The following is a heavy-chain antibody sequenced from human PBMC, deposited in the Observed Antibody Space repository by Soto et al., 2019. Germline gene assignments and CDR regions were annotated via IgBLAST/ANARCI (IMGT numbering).Heavy chain of an antibody. CDR1: GFTFNIYN. CDR3: ALNRAQGYYYGMDV. J-gene: IGHJ6*02. Sequence: GGSLRLSCAASGFTFNIYNINWVRQAPGEGLEWVSSISSSSYIYYADSVKGRFTISRDNAKNSLYLQMNSLRAEDTAVYYCALNRAQGYYYGMDVWGQGTTVTVSS. CDR2: ISSSSYI. V-gene: IGHV3-21*06.